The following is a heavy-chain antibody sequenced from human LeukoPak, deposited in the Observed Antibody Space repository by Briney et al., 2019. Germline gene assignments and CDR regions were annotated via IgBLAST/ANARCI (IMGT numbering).Heavy chain of an antibody. V-gene: IGHV1-69*02. Sequence: SVKVSCKPSGGTFSSYTISWVRQAPGQGLEWMGRIIPILGIANYAQKFQGRVTITADKSTSTAYMELSSLRSEDTAVYYCASSFLGYCSSTSCYTFDYYGMDVWGQGTTVTVSS. D-gene: IGHD2-2*02. J-gene: IGHJ6*02. CDR1: GGTFSSYT. CDR2: IIPILGIA. CDR3: ASSFLGYCSSTSCYTFDYYGMDV.